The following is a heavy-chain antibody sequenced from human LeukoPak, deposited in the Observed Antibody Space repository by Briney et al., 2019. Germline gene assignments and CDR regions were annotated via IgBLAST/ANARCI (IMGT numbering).Heavy chain of an antibody. CDR3: ASPEADYYDSSGPLGY. CDR1: GYTFPSYG. J-gene: IGHJ4*02. CDR2: IIPIFGTA. Sequence: SVQVSCKASGYTFPSYGISWVRQAPGQGLEWMGGIIPIFGTANYAQKFQGRVTITTDESTSTAYMELSSLRSEDTAVYYCASPEADYYDSSGPLGYWGQGTLVTVSS. V-gene: IGHV1-69*05. D-gene: IGHD3-22*01.